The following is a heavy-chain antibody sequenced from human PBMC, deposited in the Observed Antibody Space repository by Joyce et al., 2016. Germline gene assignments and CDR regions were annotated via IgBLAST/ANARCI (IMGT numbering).Heavy chain of an antibody. Sequence: EAQLLESGGGLVQPGGSLRLSCAVSGIPFSTYAMSWVRQAPGKGLEWVSSSSGSGGTTFSADSVRGRFTISRDNSKNMLYLQMNTLRAEDTAVYFCAKHYYDASGHFDYWGQGTLVTVSS. J-gene: IGHJ4*02. CDR1: GIPFSTYA. D-gene: IGHD3-22*01. CDR3: AKHYYDASGHFDY. CDR2: SSGSGGTT. V-gene: IGHV3-23*01.